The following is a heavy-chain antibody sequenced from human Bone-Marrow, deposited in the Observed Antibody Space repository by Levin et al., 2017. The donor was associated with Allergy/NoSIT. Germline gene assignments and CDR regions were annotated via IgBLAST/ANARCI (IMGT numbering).Heavy chain of an antibody. V-gene: IGHV3-30*03. CDR1: GFTFSSYG. CDR2: ISYDGSNK. CDR3: ATGRFGEPVDY. J-gene: IGHJ4*02. D-gene: IGHD3-10*01. Sequence: PGGSLRLSCAASGFTFSSYGMHWVRQAPGKGLEWVAVISYDGSNKYYADSVKGRFTISRDNSKNTLYLQMNSLRAEDTAVYYCATGRFGEPVDYWGQGTLVTVSS.